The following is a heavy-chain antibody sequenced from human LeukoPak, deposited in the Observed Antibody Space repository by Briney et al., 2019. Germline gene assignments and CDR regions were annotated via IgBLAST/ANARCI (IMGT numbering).Heavy chain of an antibody. CDR1: GGSISTYY. D-gene: IGHD3-22*01. J-gene: IGHJ6*03. CDR2: IYTSGRT. CDR3: ARHQPQGYYYYTDV. Sequence: SETLSLTCTVSGGSISTYYWSWIRQPPGKGLEWIGYIYTSGRTNSNPSLKSRVTISVDTSKNQFSLKLRSVTAADTAVYYCARHQPQGYYYYTDVWGKGTTVTVSS. V-gene: IGHV4-4*09.